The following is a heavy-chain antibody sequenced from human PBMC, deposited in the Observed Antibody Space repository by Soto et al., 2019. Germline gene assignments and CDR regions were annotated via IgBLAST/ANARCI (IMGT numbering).Heavy chain of an antibody. Sequence: EVQLLESGGGLVQPGGSLRLSCAASGFPFSSYAMSWVRQAPGKGLEGVSAISGSGGSTYYLGSVKGRFTISRDNCNNTLYLRMNSLRAEDSAEYYRAKDPIVALTIESATYGLDVWGQGTTVTVSS. V-gene: IGHV3-23*01. CDR1: GFPFSSYA. D-gene: IGHD2-15*01. CDR2: ISGSGGST. CDR3: AKDPIVALTIESATYGLDV. J-gene: IGHJ6*02.